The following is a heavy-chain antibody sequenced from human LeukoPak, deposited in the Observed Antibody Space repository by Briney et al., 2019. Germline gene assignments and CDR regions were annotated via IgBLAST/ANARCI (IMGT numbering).Heavy chain of an antibody. J-gene: IGHJ6*03. CDR1: EPTFNNYD. CDR2: ISGSGDTT. D-gene: IGHD5/OR15-5a*01. Sequence: SGGSLRLSCAASEPTFNNYDMTWVRQAPGKGLEWVSTISGSGDTTYYADSVTGRFTISRDNSKSTVFLQMNSLRADDTAVYYCARALRAAHRPVYTYYYMDVWGKGTPVTVSS. V-gene: IGHV3-23*01. CDR3: ARALRAAHRPVYTYYYMDV.